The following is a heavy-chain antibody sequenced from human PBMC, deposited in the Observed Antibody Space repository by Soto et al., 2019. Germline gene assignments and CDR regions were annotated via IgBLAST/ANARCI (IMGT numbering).Heavy chain of an antibody. D-gene: IGHD5-12*01. J-gene: IGHJ6*02. CDR2: INAGNGNT. V-gene: IGHV1-3*01. CDR3: AMSIVATSSPFSPWDV. CDR1: GYTFTSYA. Sequence: ASVKVSCKASGYTFTSYAMHWVRQAPGQRLEWMGWINAGNGNTKYSQKFQGRVTITRDTSASTAYMELSSLRSEDTAVYYCAMSIVATSSPFSPWDVWSQGTTVTVS.